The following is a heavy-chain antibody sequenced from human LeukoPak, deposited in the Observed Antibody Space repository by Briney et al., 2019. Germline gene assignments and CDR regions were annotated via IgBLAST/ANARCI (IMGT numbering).Heavy chain of an antibody. D-gene: IGHD2-15*01. CDR3: VRQKEYCSGGSCYPPDY. CDR1: GGSISSSSYY. V-gene: IGHV4-39*01. CDR2: IYYSGST. Sequence: PSETLSLTCTVSGGSISSSSYYWGWIRQPPGKGLEWIGTIYYSGSTNYNPSLKSRVTISVDTSKNQFSLSLSSVTAADTAVYYCVRQKEYCSGGSCYPPDYWGQGTLVTVSS. J-gene: IGHJ4*02.